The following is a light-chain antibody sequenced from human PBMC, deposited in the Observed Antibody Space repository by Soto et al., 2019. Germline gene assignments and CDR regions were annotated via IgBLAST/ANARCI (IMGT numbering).Light chain of an antibody. V-gene: IGLV3-21*04. Sequence: SYELTQPPSVSVAPEKTATITCGGNNIGDKRVHWYRQKPGQAPVLLISYDSDRPSRIPERFSGSNSGNTATLTISRVEAGDEADYYCQVWDIMTDNYVFGGGTKVTVL. J-gene: IGLJ1*01. CDR3: QVWDIMTDNYV. CDR1: NIGDKR. CDR2: YDS.